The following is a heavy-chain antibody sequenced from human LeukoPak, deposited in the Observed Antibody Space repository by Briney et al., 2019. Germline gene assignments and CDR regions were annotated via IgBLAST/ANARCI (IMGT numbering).Heavy chain of an antibody. CDR2: IYSSGTT. J-gene: IGHJ4*02. CDR1: GGSISSGGYY. Sequence: SETLSLTCTVSGGSISSGGYYWNWIRQPAGKGLEWIGRIYSSGTTNYNPSLRSRVSMSVDTSKSQFSLKLSSVIAADTAVYYCAREGGYCNSGYCYISLDYWGQGALLTVSS. V-gene: IGHV4-61*02. CDR3: AREGGYCNSGYCYISLDY. D-gene: IGHD2-2*02.